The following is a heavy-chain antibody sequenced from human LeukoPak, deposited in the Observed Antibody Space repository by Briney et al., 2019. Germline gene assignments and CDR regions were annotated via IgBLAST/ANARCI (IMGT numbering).Heavy chain of an antibody. D-gene: IGHD3-16*02. V-gene: IGHV3-23*01. J-gene: IGHJ4*02. Sequence: PGGSLRHSCAASGFTFSSYAMSWVRQAPGKGLQWVSDISGSGGSTYYADSVKGRFTISRDNSKNTLYLQMNSLRAEDTAVYYCAKSPFGIVIAPDYFDHWGQGTLVTVSS. CDR2: ISGSGGST. CDR3: AKSPFGIVIAPDYFDH. CDR1: GFTFSSYA.